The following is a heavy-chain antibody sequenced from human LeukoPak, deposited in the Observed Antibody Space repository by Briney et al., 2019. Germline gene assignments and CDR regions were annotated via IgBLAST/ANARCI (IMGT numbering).Heavy chain of an antibody. D-gene: IGHD3-22*01. V-gene: IGHV4-59*08. CDR1: GGSISSYY. CDR3: ARHFHPYDSSGYYYY. Sequence: SETLSLTCTVSGGSISSYYWSWIRQPPGKGLEWIGYIYYSGSTNYNPSLKSRVTISVDTSKNQFSLKLSSVTAADTAVYYCARHFHPYDSSGYYYYWGQGTLVTVSS. J-gene: IGHJ4*02. CDR2: IYYSGST.